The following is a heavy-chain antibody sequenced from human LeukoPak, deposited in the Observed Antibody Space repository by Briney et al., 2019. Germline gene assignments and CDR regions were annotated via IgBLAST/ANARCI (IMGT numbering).Heavy chain of an antibody. V-gene: IGHV3-23*01. CDR3: AKSRAALVVRGVGPHS. CDR2: IAGSGGST. J-gene: IGHJ4*02. CDR1: GFIVSSNY. D-gene: IGHD3-10*01. Sequence: GGSLRLSCAASGFIVSSNYMSWVRQAPGKGLEWVSTIAGSGGSTYYADSVKGRFTISRDNSNNALYLQMDSLRPEDTAVYYCAKSRAALVVRGVGPHSWGQGTLVTVSS.